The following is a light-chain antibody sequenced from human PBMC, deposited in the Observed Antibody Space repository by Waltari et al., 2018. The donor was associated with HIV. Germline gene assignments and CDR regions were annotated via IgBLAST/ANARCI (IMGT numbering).Light chain of an antibody. Sequence: DIVMTQSPDSLAVSLGDRATINCKSSQSILYNSNNKNYLTWYQQKPGQSPKLLISWASTRKSGVPDRFSGSGSGTDFTLTINNLQAEDVAVYYCQHYFTTPYTFGQGTKLEIK. V-gene: IGKV4-1*01. J-gene: IGKJ2*01. CDR3: QHYFTTPYT. CDR1: QSILYNSNNKNY. CDR2: WAS.